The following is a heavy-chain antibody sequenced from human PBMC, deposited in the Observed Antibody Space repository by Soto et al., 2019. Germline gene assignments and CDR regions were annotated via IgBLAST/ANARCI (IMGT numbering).Heavy chain of an antibody. D-gene: IGHD2-2*01. CDR1: GFTFSNAW. J-gene: IGHJ3*02. CDR3: TTGSHCSSISCPYAFDI. Sequence: GGSLRLSCAASGFTFSNAWMSWVRQAPGKGLEWLGRIKSKTDGGTTDYAAPVKGRFSISRDDSKNTLYLQMNSLQTEDTAVYYCTTGSHCSSISCPYAFDIWGQRTMVTVSS. V-gene: IGHV3-15*01. CDR2: IKSKTDGGTT.